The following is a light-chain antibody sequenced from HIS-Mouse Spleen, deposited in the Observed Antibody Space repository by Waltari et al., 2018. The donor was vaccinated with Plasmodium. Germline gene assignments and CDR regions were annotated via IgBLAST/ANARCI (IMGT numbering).Light chain of an antibody. CDR2: GAS. CDR1: QSVSSSY. V-gene: IGKV3-20*01. CDR3: QQYNSSPYT. J-gene: IGKJ2*01. Sequence: EIVLTQSPGTLSLSPGERATLSRRASQSVSSSYLAWYQQKPGQAPRLLSYGASSRATGIPDRFSGSGSGTDFTLTISRLEPEDFAVYYCQQYNSSPYTFGQGTKLEIK.